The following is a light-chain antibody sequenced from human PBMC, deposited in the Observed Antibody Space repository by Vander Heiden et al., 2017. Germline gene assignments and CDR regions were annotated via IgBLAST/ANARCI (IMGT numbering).Light chain of an antibody. Sequence: TISCSGSSSNIGRNTVNWYQQLPGTAPKLLIYSNNQRPSGVPDRVSGSKSGTSASLAIGGLQSEDEADYYCASWDDSLNGWVCGGGTRLTVL. CDR2: SNN. J-gene: IGLJ3*02. CDR1: SSNIGRNT. CDR3: ASWDDSLNGWV. V-gene: IGLV1-44*01.